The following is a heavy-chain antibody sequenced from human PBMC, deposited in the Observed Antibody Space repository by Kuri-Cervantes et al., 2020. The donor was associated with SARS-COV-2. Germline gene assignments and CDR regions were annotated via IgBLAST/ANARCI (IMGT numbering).Heavy chain of an antibody. J-gene: IGHJ4*02. CDR3: ARDCSTGLCTSFDY. D-gene: IGHD2-8*02. V-gene: IGHV3-30-3*01. Sequence: GESLKISCAASGFTFSSYAMHWVRQAPGKGLEWVAVISYDGSNKYYADSVKGRFTISRDHSKNSLYVQMDSLTPEDMAMYYCARDCSTGLCTSFDYWGQGTLVTVSS. CDR1: GFTFSSYA. CDR2: ISYDGSNK.